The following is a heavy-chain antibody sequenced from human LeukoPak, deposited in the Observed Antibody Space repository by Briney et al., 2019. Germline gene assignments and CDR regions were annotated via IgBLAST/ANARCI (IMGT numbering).Heavy chain of an antibody. Sequence: GGSLRLSCAASGFTFSSYAMSWVRQAPGKGLEWVSAISGSGGSTYYADSVKGRFTISRDNSKHTLYLQMNSLRAEDTAVYYCAKSVFYYAGSGYYQGYFDYWGQGTLVTVSS. CDR3: AKSVFYYAGSGYYQGYFDY. V-gene: IGHV3-23*01. J-gene: IGHJ4*02. CDR1: GFTFSSYA. D-gene: IGHD3-22*01. CDR2: ISGSGGST.